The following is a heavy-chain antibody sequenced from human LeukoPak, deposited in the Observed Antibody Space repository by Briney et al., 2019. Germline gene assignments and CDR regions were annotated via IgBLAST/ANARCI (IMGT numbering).Heavy chain of an antibody. CDR1: GYTFTSYY. Sequence: ASVKVSCKASGYTFTSYYMHWVRQAPGQGLEWMGIINPSGGSTSYAQKFQGRVTMTRDMSTSTVYMELSSLRSEDTAVYYCARGGGERLGELSYLDYWGQGTLVTVSS. V-gene: IGHV1-46*01. J-gene: IGHJ4*02. D-gene: IGHD3-16*02. CDR3: ARGGGERLGELSYLDY. CDR2: INPSGGST.